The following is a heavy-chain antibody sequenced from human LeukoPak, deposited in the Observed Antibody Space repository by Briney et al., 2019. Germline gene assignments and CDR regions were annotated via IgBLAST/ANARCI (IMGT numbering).Heavy chain of an antibody. CDR1: GFSFNSHA. CDR3: ARGCASQYCFIIDF. CDR2: ISTDGNNE. V-gene: IGHV3-30*03. Sequence: GRSLRLSCAASGFSFNSHAMHWVRQAPGKGLEWVSIISTDGNNEDYVDSVRGRFTISRDNSKNTLYLQMNSLRAEDTAAYYCARGCASQYCFIIDFWGQGTLVTVSS. D-gene: IGHD2/OR15-2a*01. J-gene: IGHJ4*02.